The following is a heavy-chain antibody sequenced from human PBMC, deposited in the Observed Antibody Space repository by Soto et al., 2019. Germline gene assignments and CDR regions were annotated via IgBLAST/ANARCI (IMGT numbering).Heavy chain of an antibody. D-gene: IGHD2-8*01. CDR2: ISWNSGSI. V-gene: IGHV3-9*01. CDR1: GFTFDDYA. J-gene: IGHJ4*02. Sequence: SLRLSCAASGFTFDDYAMHWVRQAPGKGLEWVSGISWNSGSIGYADSVKGRFTISRDNAKNSLYLQMNSLRAEDTALYYCGRGDVMVQPAFDCWGQGTLVTVSS. CDR3: GRGDVMVQPAFDC.